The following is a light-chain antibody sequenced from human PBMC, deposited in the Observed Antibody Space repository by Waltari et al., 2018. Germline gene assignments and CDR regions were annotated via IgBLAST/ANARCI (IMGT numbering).Light chain of an antibody. J-gene: IGLJ3*02. CDR1: RSNSGNNA. CDR3: ATWDNTLSGWV. V-gene: IGLV1-36*01. Sequence: QSVLTQPPSVSEAPRQRVAISCSGSRSNSGNNAVNWYLQVPGKAPKLLIYYDDLLPSGVSDRFSGSRSGTSASLAISGLQSEDEGDYYYATWDNTLSGWVFGGGTRLTVL. CDR2: YDD.